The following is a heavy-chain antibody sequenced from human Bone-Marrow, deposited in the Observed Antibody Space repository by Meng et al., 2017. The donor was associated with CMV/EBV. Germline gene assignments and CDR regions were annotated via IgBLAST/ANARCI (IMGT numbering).Heavy chain of an antibody. CDR3: ARDVVGGIAAAGNWFDP. J-gene: IGHJ5*02. CDR1: GFTFSSYA. V-gene: IGHV3-30-3*01. Sequence: GESLKISCAASGFTFSSYAMHWVRQAPGKGLEWVAVISYDGSNKYYADSVKGRFTISRDNSKNTLYLQMNSLRAEDTAVYYCARDVVGGIAAAGNWFDPWGQGTLVTVSS. D-gene: IGHD6-13*01. CDR2: ISYDGSNK.